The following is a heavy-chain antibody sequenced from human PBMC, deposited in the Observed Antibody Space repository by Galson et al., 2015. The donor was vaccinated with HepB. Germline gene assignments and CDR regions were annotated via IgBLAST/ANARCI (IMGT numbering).Heavy chain of an antibody. CDR3: AREPSGGAT. CDR1: GFTFTRHW. Sequence: SLRLSCAASGFTFTRHWMSWVRQAPGKGLEWVANINEDGSEENYVDSVKGRFTISRDNAKNSLYLQMNNLRAEDTALYYCAREPSGGATWGQGTLVTVSS. J-gene: IGHJ4*02. D-gene: IGHD3-10*01. CDR2: INEDGSEE. V-gene: IGHV3-7*03.